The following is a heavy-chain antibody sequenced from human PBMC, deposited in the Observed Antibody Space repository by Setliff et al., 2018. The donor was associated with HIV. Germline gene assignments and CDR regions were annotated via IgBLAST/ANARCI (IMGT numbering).Heavy chain of an antibody. CDR2: IYYSGTT. CDR3: AGRGGYNDWYFDY. J-gene: IGHJ4*02. Sequence: KPSETLSLTCTVSGGSISSYYWSWIRQPPGKGLEWIGYIYYSGTTNYNPSLESRVTISIDTSKSQFSLKLTSVTTADTAMYYCAGRGGYNDWYFDYWGQGALVTVSS. V-gene: IGHV4-59*01. D-gene: IGHD5-12*01. CDR1: GGSISSYY.